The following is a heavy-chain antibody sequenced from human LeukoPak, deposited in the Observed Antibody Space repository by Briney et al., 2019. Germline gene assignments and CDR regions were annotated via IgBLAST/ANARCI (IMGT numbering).Heavy chain of an antibody. V-gene: IGHV4-59*01. D-gene: IGHD2-15*01. CDR1: GGSISSYY. CDR3: AREREYCSGGSCRRWFDP. CDR2: IYYSGST. J-gene: IGHJ5*02. Sequence: SETLSLTCTVSGGSISSYYWNWIRQPPGKGLVWIGYIYYSGSTNFNPSLKSRVTISVDTSKNHFSLRLSSVTAADTAVYYCAREREYCSGGSCRRWFDPRGQGTLVTVSS.